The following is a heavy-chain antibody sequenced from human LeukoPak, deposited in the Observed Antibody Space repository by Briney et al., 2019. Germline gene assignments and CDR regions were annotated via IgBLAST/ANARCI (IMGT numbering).Heavy chain of an antibody. J-gene: IGHJ4*02. Sequence: GSVKVSCKASGFSFTSYAIHWVRQAPGQGLEWMGWITPGGGTNYTQKFQGRVAITWDTSITTASMDLSRLTSDDTAVYYCARDRYGDGFGDLDYWGQGALVAVSS. D-gene: IGHD5-24*01. CDR3: ARDRYGDGFGDLDY. V-gene: IGHV1-2*02. CDR2: ITPGGGT. CDR1: GFSFTSYA.